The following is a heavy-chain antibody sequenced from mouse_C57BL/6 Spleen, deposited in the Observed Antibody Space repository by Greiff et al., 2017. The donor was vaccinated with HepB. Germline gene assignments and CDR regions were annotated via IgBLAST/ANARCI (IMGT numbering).Heavy chain of an antibody. CDR1: GFTFSDYY. J-gene: IGHJ2*01. CDR2: ISNGGGST. Sequence: EVKLMESGGGLVQPGGSLKLSCAASGFTFSDYYMYWVRQTPEKRLEWVAYISNGGGSTYYPDTVKGRFTISRDNAKNTLYLQMSRLKSEDTAMYYCARPHYYGSSEGYFDYWGQGTTLTVSS. D-gene: IGHD1-1*01. V-gene: IGHV5-12*01. CDR3: ARPHYYGSSEGYFDY.